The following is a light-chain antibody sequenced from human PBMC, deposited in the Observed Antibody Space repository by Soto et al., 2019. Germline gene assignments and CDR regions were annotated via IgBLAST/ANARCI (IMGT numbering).Light chain of an antibody. CDR2: AAS. CDR3: QQIYSAPLT. Sequence: DIQMTQSPSSLSASVGDRVTITCRASQSITTYLNWYRQKPGKAPKLLIYAASSWQSGVPSRFSGSGSETVFTLSISSLQPEDFATYFCQQIYSAPLTFGGGTKVEIK. V-gene: IGKV1-39*01. CDR1: QSITTY. J-gene: IGKJ4*01.